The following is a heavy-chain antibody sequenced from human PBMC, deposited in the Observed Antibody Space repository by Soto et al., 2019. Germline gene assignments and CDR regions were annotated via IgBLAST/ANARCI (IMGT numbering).Heavy chain of an antibody. CDR3: ARRYSSSWYMAFDI. J-gene: IGHJ3*02. Sequence: PGESLKISCKDSGYSFTSYGIGWVRQMPGKSLERMGIIYPGDSDTRYSPSFQGQVTISADKSISTAYLQWSSLKASDTAMYYCARRYSSSWYMAFDIWGQGTMLTVSS. CDR2: IYPGDSDT. D-gene: IGHD6-13*01. CDR1: GYSFTSYG. V-gene: IGHV5-51*01.